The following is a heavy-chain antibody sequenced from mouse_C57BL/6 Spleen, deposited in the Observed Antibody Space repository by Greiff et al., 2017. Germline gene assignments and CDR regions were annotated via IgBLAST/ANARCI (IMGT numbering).Heavy chain of an antibody. J-gene: IGHJ4*01. V-gene: IGHV5-12*01. CDR1: GFTFSDYY. D-gene: IGHD1-1*01. CDR2: ISNGGGST. Sequence: EVQGVESGGGLVQPGGSLKLSCAASGFTFSDYYMYWVRQTPEKRLEWVAYISNGGGSTYYPDTVKGRFTISRDNAKNTLYLQMSRLKSEDTAMYYCARHPYYYGSTGDYAMDYWGQGTSVTVSS. CDR3: ARHPYYYGSTGDYAMDY.